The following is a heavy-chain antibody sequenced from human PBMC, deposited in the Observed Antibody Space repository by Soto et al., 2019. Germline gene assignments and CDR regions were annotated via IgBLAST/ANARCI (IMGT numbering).Heavy chain of an antibody. Sequence: SETLSLTCTVSGGSISSYYWSWIRQPPGKGLEWIGYIYYSGSTNYNPSLKSRVTISVDTSKNQFSLKLSSVTAADTAVYYCASSTEYYYYYGMDVWGQGTTVTVSS. CDR2: IYYSGST. J-gene: IGHJ6*02. CDR3: ASSTEYYYYYGMDV. CDR1: GGSISSYY. V-gene: IGHV4-59*01.